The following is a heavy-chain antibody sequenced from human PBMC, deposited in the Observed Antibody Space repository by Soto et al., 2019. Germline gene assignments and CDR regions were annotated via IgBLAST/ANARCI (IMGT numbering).Heavy chain of an antibody. V-gene: IGHV4-59*01. Sequence: SETLSLTCTVSGGSISSYYWSWIRQPPGKGLEWIGYIYYSGSTNYNPSLKSRVTISVDTSKNQFSLKLSSVTAADTAVYYCAREGGDYGGNSDGAFDIWGQGTMVTVSS. CDR3: AREGGDYGGNSDGAFDI. CDR1: GGSISSYY. CDR2: IYYSGST. J-gene: IGHJ3*02. D-gene: IGHD4-17*01.